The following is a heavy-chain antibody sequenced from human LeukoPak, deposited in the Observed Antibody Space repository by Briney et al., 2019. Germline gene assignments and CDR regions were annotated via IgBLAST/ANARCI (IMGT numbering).Heavy chain of an antibody. J-gene: IGHJ3*02. Sequence: ASVKASCKASGYMFTGYYMHWVRQATGQGLEWMGWMNPNSGNTGYAQKFQGRVTITRNTSISTAYMELSSLRSEDTAVYYCARGRVLYYDFWSGYYWVDAFDIWGQGTMVTVSS. CDR1: GYMFTGYY. CDR3: ARGRVLYYDFWSGYYWVDAFDI. D-gene: IGHD3-3*01. V-gene: IGHV1-8*03. CDR2: MNPNSGNT.